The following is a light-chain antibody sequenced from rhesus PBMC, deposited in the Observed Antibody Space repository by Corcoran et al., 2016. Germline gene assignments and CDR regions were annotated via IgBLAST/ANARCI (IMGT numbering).Light chain of an antibody. V-gene: IGKV1-74*01. CDR1: ENVTNY. Sequence: DIKMTQSPSSLSASIGDRVTITCRARENVTNYLNWYQQKTGKAPTVLIYTASTLQRGVPSRFRGSGSGRDYTFTISSLQPEYVASYYCQQGYGIPFTFGPGTKLDMK. CDR3: QQGYGIPFT. CDR2: TAS. J-gene: IGKJ3*01.